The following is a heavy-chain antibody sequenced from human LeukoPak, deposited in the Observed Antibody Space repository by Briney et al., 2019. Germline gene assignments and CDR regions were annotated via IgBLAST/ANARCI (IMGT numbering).Heavy chain of an antibody. CDR2: INPDGTTT. CDR3: VRIATVTTPDY. CDR1: GFTFSSYW. J-gene: IGHJ4*02. D-gene: IGHD4-17*01. Sequence: GGSLRLSCAASGFTFSSYWMHWVRQPLGKGLVWVSRINPDGTTTNYADSVKGRFTISRDNAKNTLYLQMNSLTVEDTALYYCVRIATVTTPDYWGQGTLVTVPS. V-gene: IGHV3-74*01.